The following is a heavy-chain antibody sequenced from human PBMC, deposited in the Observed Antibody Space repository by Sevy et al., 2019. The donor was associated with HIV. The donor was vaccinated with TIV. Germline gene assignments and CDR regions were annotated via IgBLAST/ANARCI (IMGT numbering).Heavy chain of an antibody. CDR2: ISWNSGSI. J-gene: IGHJ4*02. D-gene: IGHD6-19*01. CDR3: AKSRTYDSGWYYFDY. V-gene: IGHV3-9*01. CDR1: GFTFDDYA. Sequence: GGSLRLSCAASGFTFDDYAMHWVRQAPGKGLEWVSGISWNSGSIGYADSVKGRFFISRDNAKNSVYLQMNSLRAEDTALYYCAKSRTYDSGWYYFDYWGQGTLVTVSS.